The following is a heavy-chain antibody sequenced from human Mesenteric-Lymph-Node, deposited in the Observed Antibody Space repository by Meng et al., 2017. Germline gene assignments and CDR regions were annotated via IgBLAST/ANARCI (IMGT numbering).Heavy chain of an antibody. D-gene: IGHD3-10*01. CDR3: SRGTPGRRYADY. CDR2: IIPIFGTA. CDR1: GGTFSSYA. Sequence: QVQLVQAGAGVKKPGSLVRVSCKASGGTFSSYAISWVRQAPGQGLEWMGGIIPIFGTANYAQKFQGRVTITADKSTSTAYMELRNLRSDDTAVYYCSRGTPGRRYADYWGQGTLVTVSS. V-gene: IGHV1-69*06. J-gene: IGHJ4*02.